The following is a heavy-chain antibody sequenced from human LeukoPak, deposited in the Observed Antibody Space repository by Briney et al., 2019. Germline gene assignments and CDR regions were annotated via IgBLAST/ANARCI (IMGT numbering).Heavy chain of an antibody. CDR3: ASSTYYYGSGSYGMDV. Sequence: GASVKVSCKTSGGTFSSYAISWVRQAPGQGPEWMGGIIPVSGTTNNAHKFQGRVTITADESTNTTYMELSSLRSDDSALYYCASSTYYYGSGSYGMDVWGQGTTVTVSS. CDR2: IIPVSGTT. CDR1: GGTFSSYA. D-gene: IGHD3-10*01. J-gene: IGHJ6*02. V-gene: IGHV1-69*13.